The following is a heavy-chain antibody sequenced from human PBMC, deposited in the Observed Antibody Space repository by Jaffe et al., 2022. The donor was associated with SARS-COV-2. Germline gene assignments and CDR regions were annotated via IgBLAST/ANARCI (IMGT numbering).Heavy chain of an antibody. D-gene: IGHD3-10*01. V-gene: IGHV3-23*01. CDR2: ISGSGGST. CDR3: AKGGGNEGAHSETPFYFDF. CDR1: GFTFSSYA. Sequence: EVQLLESGGGLVPPGGSLRLSCAASGFTFSSYAMSWVRQAPGKGLEWVSAISGSGGSTYYADSVKGRFTISRDNFKNTLYLQMNSLRAEDTAVYFCAKGGGNEGAHSETPFYFDFWGQGTLVTVSS. J-gene: IGHJ4*02.